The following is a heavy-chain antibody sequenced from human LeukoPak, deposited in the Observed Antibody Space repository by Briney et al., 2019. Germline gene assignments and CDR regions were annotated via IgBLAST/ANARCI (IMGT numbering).Heavy chain of an antibody. Sequence: ASVRVSCKASGYTFTTYGISWVRQAPGQGLEWMGWTSAYNDKTKYAQKLEGRVTMTTDTSTSTAYMEMRSLRSDDTAVYYCARGTYFDYWGQGTLVTVSS. V-gene: IGHV1-18*01. CDR1: GYTFTTYG. CDR3: ARGTYFDY. J-gene: IGHJ4*02. D-gene: IGHD1-1*01. CDR2: TSAYNDKT.